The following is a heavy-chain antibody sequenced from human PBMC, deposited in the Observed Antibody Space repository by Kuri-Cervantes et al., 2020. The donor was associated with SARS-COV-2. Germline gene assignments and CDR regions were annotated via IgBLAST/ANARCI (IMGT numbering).Heavy chain of an antibody. CDR2: ISYDETYK. CDR3: AAERYEWLAYPYYFDL. Sequence: LSLTCAASRFTFRNYGMHWVRQAPGKGLEWVALISYDETYKYYADSVEGRFTISRDNSENTLYLQMNSLRAEDTAMYYCAAERYEWLAYPYYFDLWGQGTLVTVSS. CDR1: RFTFRNYG. J-gene: IGHJ4*02. V-gene: IGHV3-30*03. D-gene: IGHD6-19*01.